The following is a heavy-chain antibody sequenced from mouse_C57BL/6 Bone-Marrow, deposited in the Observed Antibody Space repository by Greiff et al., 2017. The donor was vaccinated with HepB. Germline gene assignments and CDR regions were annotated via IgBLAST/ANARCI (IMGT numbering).Heavy chain of an antibody. CDR2: ISSGSSTI. J-gene: IGHJ3*01. D-gene: IGHD2-4*01. CDR3: ARGAMGPYYYDPGFAY. V-gene: IGHV5-17*01. Sequence: DVQLVESGGGLVKPGGSLKLSCAASGFTFSDYGMHWVRQAPEKGLEWVAYISSGSSTIYYADTVKGRFTISRDNAKNTLFLQMTSLRSEDTAMYYCARGAMGPYYYDPGFAYWGQGTLVTVSA. CDR1: GFTFSDYG.